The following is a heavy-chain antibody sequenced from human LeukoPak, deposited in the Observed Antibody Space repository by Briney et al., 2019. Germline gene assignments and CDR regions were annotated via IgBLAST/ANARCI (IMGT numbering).Heavy chain of an antibody. J-gene: IGHJ5*02. CDR2: IYYSGST. D-gene: IGHD3-3*01. V-gene: IGHV4-39*01. CDR3: ARHAAGTIFGVVIIGENWFDP. CDR1: GGSISSSSYY. Sequence: SETLSLTCTVSGGSISSSSYYWGWIRQPPGKGLEWIGSIYYSGSTYHNPSLKSRVTVSVDTSKNPFSLKLSSVTAADTAVYYCARHAAGTIFGVVIIGENWFDPWGQGTLVTVSS.